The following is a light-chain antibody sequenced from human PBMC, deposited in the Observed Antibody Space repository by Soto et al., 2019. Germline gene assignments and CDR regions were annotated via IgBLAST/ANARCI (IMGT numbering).Light chain of an antibody. CDR3: QPYNSYSWT. V-gene: IGKV1-5*01. CDR2: DAS. Sequence: DIQMTQSPSNLSASVGDRVTITCRASQSISSWLAWYQQKPGKAPKLLIYDASSLESGVPSRFSGSGSGTEFTLTISSLQPDDFATYYCQPYNSYSWTFGQGTKV. J-gene: IGKJ1*01. CDR1: QSISSW.